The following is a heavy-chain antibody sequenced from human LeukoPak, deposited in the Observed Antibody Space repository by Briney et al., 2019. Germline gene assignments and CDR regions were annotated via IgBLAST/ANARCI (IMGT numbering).Heavy chain of an antibody. Sequence: GGSLRLSCAASGFTFSSYWMHWVRQAPGKGLVWVSRINSNGSSISYADSVKGRFTISRDNAKNTLYLQMNSLGAEDTAVYYCARGGIYSYKPFDYWGQGTLDTVSS. V-gene: IGHV3-74*01. CDR2: INSNGSSI. CDR1: GFTFSSYW. J-gene: IGHJ4*02. CDR3: ARGGIYSYKPFDY. D-gene: IGHD5-18*01.